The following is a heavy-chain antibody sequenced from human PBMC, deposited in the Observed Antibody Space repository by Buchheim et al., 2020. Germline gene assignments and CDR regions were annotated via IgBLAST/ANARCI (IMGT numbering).Heavy chain of an antibody. CDR1: GGSISSGGYY. CDR2: IYYSGSP. J-gene: IGHJ6*02. V-gene: IGHV4-31*03. Sequence: QVQLQESGPGLVKPSQTLSLTCTVSGGSISSGGYYWSWIRQHPGKGLEWIGYIYYSGSPYYNPSLKSRVTISVVTTKNQSSLKLSSVTAADTAVYYCASSRVDHYSSSSEYYYYYGMDVWGQGTT. CDR3: ASSRVDHYSSSSEYYYYYGMDV. D-gene: IGHD6-6*01.